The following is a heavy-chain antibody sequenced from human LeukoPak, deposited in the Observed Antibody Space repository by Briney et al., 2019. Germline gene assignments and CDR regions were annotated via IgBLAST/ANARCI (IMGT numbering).Heavy chain of an antibody. D-gene: IGHD6-19*01. Sequence: GASVKVSCKASGYTFTCYYMHWVRQAPGQGLEWRGWINPNSGGTNYAQKFQGRVTMTRDTSISTAYMELSRLRSDDTAVYYCARVRVAGTEWDYWGQGTLVTVSS. CDR3: ARVRVAGTEWDY. J-gene: IGHJ4*02. CDR1: GYTFTCYY. V-gene: IGHV1-2*02. CDR2: INPNSGGT.